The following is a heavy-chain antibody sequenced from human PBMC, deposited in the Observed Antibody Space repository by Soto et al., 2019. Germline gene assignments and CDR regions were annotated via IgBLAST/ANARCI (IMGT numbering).Heavy chain of an antibody. CDR3: ARHGQGYCSSTSCPPNPPGLTDYYYYGMDV. Sequence: PGESLKISCKGSGYSFTSYWIGWVRQMPGKGLEWMGIIYPGDSDTRYSPSFQGQVTISADKSISTAYLQWSSLKASDTAMYYCARHGQGYCSSTSCPPNPPGLTDYYYYGMDVWGQGTTVTVSS. D-gene: IGHD2-2*01. CDR1: GYSFTSYW. V-gene: IGHV5-51*01. CDR2: IYPGDSDT. J-gene: IGHJ6*02.